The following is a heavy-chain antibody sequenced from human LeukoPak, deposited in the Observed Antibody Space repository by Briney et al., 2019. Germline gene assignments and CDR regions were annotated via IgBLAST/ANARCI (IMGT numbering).Heavy chain of an antibody. CDR3: ARGGGSFDY. V-gene: IGHV4-59*11. CDR1: GGSISSHY. Sequence: SETLSLTCTVSGGSISSHYWSWIRQPPGKGLEWIGYIYYSGSTNYNPSLKSRATISVDTSKSQFSLNLTSMTAADTAVYYCARGGGSFDYWGQGTLVTVSS. D-gene: IGHD1-26*01. CDR2: IYYSGST. J-gene: IGHJ4*02.